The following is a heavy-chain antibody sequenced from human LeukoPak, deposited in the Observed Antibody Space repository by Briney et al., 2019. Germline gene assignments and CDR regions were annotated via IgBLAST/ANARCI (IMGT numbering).Heavy chain of an antibody. Sequence: ASVKVSCKASGYTFTSYAMNWVQQAPGQGLEWMGWINPNSGGTNYAQKFQGWVTMTRDTSISTAYMELSRLRSDDTAVYYCARRAVAGTSYYYHYGMDVWGQGTTVTVSS. CDR1: GYTFTSYA. CDR3: ARRAVAGTSYYYHYGMDV. J-gene: IGHJ6*02. V-gene: IGHV1-2*04. D-gene: IGHD6-19*01. CDR2: INPNSGGT.